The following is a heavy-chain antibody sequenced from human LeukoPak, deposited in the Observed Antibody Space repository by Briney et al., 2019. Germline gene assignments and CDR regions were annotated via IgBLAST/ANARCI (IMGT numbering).Heavy chain of an antibody. V-gene: IGHV3-23*01. J-gene: IGHJ4*02. D-gene: IGHD6-13*01. Sequence: PGGSLSLSCAASGFTFSSYAMSWVRQAPGKGLEWVSAISGSGGSTYYADSVKGRFTISRDNSKNTLYLQMNSLRAEDTAVYYCARSPRIAAAGKGYFDYWGQGTLVTVSS. CDR2: ISGSGGST. CDR1: GFTFSSYA. CDR3: ARSPRIAAAGKGYFDY.